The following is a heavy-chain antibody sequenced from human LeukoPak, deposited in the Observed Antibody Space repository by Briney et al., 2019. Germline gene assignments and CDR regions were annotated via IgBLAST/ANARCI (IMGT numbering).Heavy chain of an antibody. D-gene: IGHD6-6*01. V-gene: IGHV3-48*01. Sequence: PGGSLRLSCAASGFTFSTYTMNWVRQPPGKGLEWVSNIATSSSTIYYADSVKGRFTISRDNAKNSLYLQMNSLRADDTAVYYCARRPYSSSSWYYYYYMDVWGKGTTVTVSS. CDR3: ARRPYSSSSWYYYYYMDV. J-gene: IGHJ6*03. CDR2: IATSSSTI. CDR1: GFTFSTYT.